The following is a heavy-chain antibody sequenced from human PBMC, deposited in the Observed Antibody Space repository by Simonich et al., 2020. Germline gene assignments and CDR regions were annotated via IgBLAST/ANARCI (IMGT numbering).Heavy chain of an antibody. CDR2: ISSSSSYK. Sequence: EVQLVESGGGLVKPGGSLRLSCAASGFTFSSYSMNWVRQAPGNGREWVASISSSSSYKYYAGSVKGRFTISRDNAKNSLYLQMNSLRAEDTAVYYCARDVDTAMVFDYWGQGTLVTVSS. CDR3: ARDVDTAMVFDY. V-gene: IGHV3-21*01. J-gene: IGHJ4*02. CDR1: GFTFSSYS. D-gene: IGHD5-18*01.